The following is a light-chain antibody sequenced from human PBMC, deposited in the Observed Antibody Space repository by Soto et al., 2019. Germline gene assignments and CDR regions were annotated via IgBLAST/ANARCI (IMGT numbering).Light chain of an antibody. J-gene: IGKJ3*01. Sequence: DIQMTQSPSSLSASVGDRVTITCRASQRVSIYLNWYQLKPGKAPKLLIYSASTSQGGVPSRFSGSGSGTDFTLTISSLQPEDFATYCCQQSYSIPFTFGPGTKVDIK. V-gene: IGKV1-39*01. CDR3: QQSYSIPFT. CDR2: SAS. CDR1: QRVSIY.